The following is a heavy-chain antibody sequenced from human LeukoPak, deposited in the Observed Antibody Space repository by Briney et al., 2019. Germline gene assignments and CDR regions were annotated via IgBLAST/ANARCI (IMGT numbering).Heavy chain of an antibody. CDR1: VGSISSGSHH. V-gene: IGHV4-39*01. J-gene: IGHJ4*02. CDR2: LYYSRTT. D-gene: IGHD3-3*01. Sequence: SETLSLTCTVSVGSISSGSHHWGWFRQSPGKGLELIGSLYYSRTTYYNPSLNSRVTISVVTSKNQFSLQLNSVTAADTAVYYCARHDGRGGNTMGALDSWGQGSPVTVSS. CDR3: ARHDGRGGNTMGALDS.